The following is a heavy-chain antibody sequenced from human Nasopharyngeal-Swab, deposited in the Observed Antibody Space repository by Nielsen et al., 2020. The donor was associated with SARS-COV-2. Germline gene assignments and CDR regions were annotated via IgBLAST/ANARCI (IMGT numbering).Heavy chain of an antibody. J-gene: IGHJ2*01. CDR2: IYYSGST. CDR3: ARAVAGRNWYFDL. Sequence: LRLSCTVSGGSISSGDYYWSWIRQPPGKGLEWLGYIYYSGSTYYNPSLKSRVTISVDTSKNQFSLKLSSVTAADTAVYYCARAVAGRNWYFDLWGRGTLVTVSS. V-gene: IGHV4-30-4*01. D-gene: IGHD6-19*01. CDR1: GGSISSGDYY.